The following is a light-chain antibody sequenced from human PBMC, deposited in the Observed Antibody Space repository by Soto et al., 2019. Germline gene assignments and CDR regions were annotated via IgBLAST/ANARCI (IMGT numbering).Light chain of an antibody. CDR3: SSYTSSVTVA. CDR2: EVS. J-gene: IGLJ2*01. V-gene: IGLV2-14*01. Sequence: QSVLTQPASASGSPGQSITISCTGTSGDVGGYNSVSWYQQHPGKAPKLMIYEVSNRPSGVSNRFSGSKSGNTASLTISGLPADDEADYYCSSYTSSVTVAFGGGTQLTVL. CDR1: SGDVGGYNS.